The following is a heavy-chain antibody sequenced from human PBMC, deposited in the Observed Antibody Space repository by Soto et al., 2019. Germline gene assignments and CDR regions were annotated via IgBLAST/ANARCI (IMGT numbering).Heavy chain of an antibody. CDR1: GGTLSSYA. CDR2: IIPIFGTA. V-gene: IGHV1-69*06. J-gene: IGHJ6*02. CDR3: ARRGLLWFYMDV. D-gene: IGHD3-10*01. Sequence: SVKVSCKASGGTLSSYAISWVRQAPGQGLEWMGGIIPIFGTANYAQKFQGRVTITADKSTSTAYMELSSLRSEDTAVYYCARRGLLWFYMDVWGQGTTVTVSS.